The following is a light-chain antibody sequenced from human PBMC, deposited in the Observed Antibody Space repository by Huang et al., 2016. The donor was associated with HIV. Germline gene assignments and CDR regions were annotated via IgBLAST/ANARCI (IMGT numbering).Light chain of an antibody. V-gene: IGKV4-1*01. J-gene: IGKJ3*01. Sequence: DVVMTQSPDYLAVSLGERATINCKSNQSVFYNSNNKNDFAWYQHKPGQPPKLLIYWAATRESGVPDRFSGSGSGTDFTLTISSLQAEDVAIYYCQQYYFTHLTFGPGTRVDI. CDR1: QSVFYNSNNKND. CDR3: QQYYFTHLT. CDR2: WAA.